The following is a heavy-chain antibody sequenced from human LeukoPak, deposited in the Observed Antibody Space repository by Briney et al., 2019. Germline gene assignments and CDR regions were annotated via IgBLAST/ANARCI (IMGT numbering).Heavy chain of an antibody. V-gene: IGHV3-7*01. D-gene: IGHD6-13*01. Sequence: PGGSLRLSCAASGFTLSSYWMIWARQAPGKGLEGVANIKQDGSEKYYVDSVKGRFTTSRDNAKNSLDLQMNSLRAEDTAVYYCASTYSSNNYYYYYVDVWGKGTTVTVSS. CDR3: ASTYSSNNYYYYYVDV. CDR1: GFTLSSYW. J-gene: IGHJ6*03. CDR2: IKQDGSEK.